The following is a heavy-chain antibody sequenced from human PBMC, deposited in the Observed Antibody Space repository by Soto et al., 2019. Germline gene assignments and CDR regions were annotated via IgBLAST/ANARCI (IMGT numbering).Heavy chain of an antibody. J-gene: IGHJ5*02. CDR2: INAGNGNT. V-gene: IGHV1-3*01. D-gene: IGHD6-19*01. CDR1: GYTFTSYA. CDR3: ARGVAGPLNWFDP. Sequence: ASVTVSCTDSGYTFTSYAMHWVRQAPGQRLEWMGWINAGNGNTKYSQKFQGRVTITRDTSASTAYMELSSLRSEDTAVYYCARGVAGPLNWFDPWGQGTLVTVSS.